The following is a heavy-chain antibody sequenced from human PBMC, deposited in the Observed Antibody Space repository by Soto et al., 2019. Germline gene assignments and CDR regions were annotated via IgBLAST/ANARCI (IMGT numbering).Heavy chain of an antibody. J-gene: IGHJ6*02. CDR2: ISYDGSNK. CDR3: ARSDIVVVPAAITHYYYYYGMDV. V-gene: IGHV3-30-3*01. Sequence: QVQLVESGGGVVQPGRSLRLSCAASGFTFSSYAMHWVRQAPGKGLEWVAVISYDGSNKYYADSVKGRFTISRDNSKNTLYLQMNSLRAEDTAVYYCARSDIVVVPAAITHYYYYYGMDVWGQGTTVTVSS. CDR1: GFTFSSYA. D-gene: IGHD2-2*01.